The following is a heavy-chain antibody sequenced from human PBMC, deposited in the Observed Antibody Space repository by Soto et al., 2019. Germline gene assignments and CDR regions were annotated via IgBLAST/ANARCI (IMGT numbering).Heavy chain of an antibody. CDR2: IIPIFGTA. V-gene: IGHV1-69*06. J-gene: IGHJ4*02. CDR1: GGTFSSYA. CDR3: ASRRYFDWPHYAY. Sequence: QVQLVQSGAEGKKPVSSVKVSCKDSGGTFSSYAISWVRQAPGLGLEWMGGIIPIFGTANYAQKFQGSVTINADKSTSTAYMELSSLRSEDTAVYYCASRRYFDWPHYAYWGQGTLVPVSS. D-gene: IGHD3-9*01.